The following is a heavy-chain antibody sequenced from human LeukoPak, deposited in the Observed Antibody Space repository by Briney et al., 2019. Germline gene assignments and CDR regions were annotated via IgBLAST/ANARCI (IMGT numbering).Heavy chain of an antibody. CDR3: ARADIVVVPAATFDY. CDR1: GGSISSYY. CDR2: IYYSGST. D-gene: IGHD2-2*01. V-gene: IGHV4-39*01. Sequence: SETLSLTCTVSGGSISSYYWGWIRQPPGKGLEWIGSIYYSGSTYYNPSLKSRVTISVDTSKNQFSLKLSSVTAADTAVYYCARADIVVVPAATFDYWGQGTLVTVSS. J-gene: IGHJ4*02.